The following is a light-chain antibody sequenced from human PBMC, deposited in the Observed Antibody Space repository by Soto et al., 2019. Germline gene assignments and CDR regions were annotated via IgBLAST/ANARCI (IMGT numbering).Light chain of an antibody. Sequence: QSVLTQPASVSGSPGQSITISCTGTSSDVGGHNYVSWFQQHPGKAPKLMIYEVSKWPSGVSNRFSGSKSGNTASLTVTGLQAEDEADYYCSSYTGSNTWVFGGGTKLTVL. CDR1: SSDVGGHNY. J-gene: IGLJ3*02. CDR2: EVS. V-gene: IGLV2-14*01. CDR3: SSYTGSNTWV.